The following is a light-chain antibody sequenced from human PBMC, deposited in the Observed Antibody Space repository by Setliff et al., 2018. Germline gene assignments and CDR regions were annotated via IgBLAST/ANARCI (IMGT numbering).Light chain of an antibody. Sequence: QSALAQPRSVSGSPGQSVTISCTGSSSDVGGYNYVSWYQQHPGKAPKLMIYDVSKRPSGVPDRFSGSKSGNTASLTISGLQAEDEADYYCCSYAGSYNVLYVFGTGTKVHRP. CDR1: SSDVGGYNY. V-gene: IGLV2-11*01. CDR3: CSYAGSYNVLYV. CDR2: DVS. J-gene: IGLJ1*01.